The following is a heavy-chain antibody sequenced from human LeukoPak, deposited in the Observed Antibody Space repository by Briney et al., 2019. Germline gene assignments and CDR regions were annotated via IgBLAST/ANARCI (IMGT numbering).Heavy chain of an antibody. CDR2: ISGSGNGFSI. CDR1: GFFFSIYT. CDR3: VKDFGRVRGSPDS. Sequence: GGSLRLSCSASGFFFSIYTMYWVRQTPGKGPEYVSTISGSGNGFSIYYADSVKGRFTISRDDSKSILYLQMNGLRSEDTAVYYCVKDFGRVRGSPDSWGQGTLVTVSS. V-gene: IGHV3-64D*06. J-gene: IGHJ4*02. D-gene: IGHD3-16*01.